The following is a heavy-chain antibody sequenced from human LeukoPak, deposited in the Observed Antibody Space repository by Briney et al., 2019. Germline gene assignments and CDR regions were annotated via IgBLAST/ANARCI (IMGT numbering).Heavy chain of an antibody. CDR1: GGSISSGGFY. Sequence: SQTLSLTCTVSGGSISSGGFYWSRIRQPAGKGLEWIGRIDISGSTNYNSSLQSRVTISVDTSKNQFSLKLRSVTAADTAVYYCARSTSFGVVIIDWGQGTLVTVSS. J-gene: IGHJ4*02. CDR3: ARSTSFGVVIID. V-gene: IGHV4-61*02. CDR2: IDISGST. D-gene: IGHD3-3*01.